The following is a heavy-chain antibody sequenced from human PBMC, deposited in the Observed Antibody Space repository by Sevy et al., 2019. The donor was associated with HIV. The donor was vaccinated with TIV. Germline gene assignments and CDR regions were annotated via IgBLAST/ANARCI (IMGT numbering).Heavy chain of an antibody. V-gene: IGHV1-24*01. D-gene: IGHD3-10*01. J-gene: IGHJ3*02. CDR2: FDPEDGET. CDR1: GYTLTELS. Sequence: ASVKVSCKVSGYTLTELSMHWVRQAPGKGLEWMGGFDPEDGETIYAQKFQGRVTMTEDTSTDRAYMELSSLRSEDTAVYYCATVGTTMVRGVITLDAFDIWGQGTMVTVSS. CDR3: ATVGTTMVRGVITLDAFDI.